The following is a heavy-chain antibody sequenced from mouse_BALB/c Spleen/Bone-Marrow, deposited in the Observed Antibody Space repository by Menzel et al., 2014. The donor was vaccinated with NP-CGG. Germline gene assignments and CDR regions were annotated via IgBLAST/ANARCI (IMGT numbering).Heavy chain of an antibody. CDR3: ARRRDYDYFDY. V-gene: IGHV5-6*02. CDR1: GFTFSNYG. Sequence: EVMLVESGGDLVKPGGSLKLSCAASGFTFSNYGMSWVRQIPDKRLEWVATISSGGTYTFYPDSVKGRFTLSRDNTKNTLTLQMTSLKSEDTAMYYCARRRDYDYFDYWGQGTTLTVSS. D-gene: IGHD2-4*01. J-gene: IGHJ2*01. CDR2: ISSGGTYT.